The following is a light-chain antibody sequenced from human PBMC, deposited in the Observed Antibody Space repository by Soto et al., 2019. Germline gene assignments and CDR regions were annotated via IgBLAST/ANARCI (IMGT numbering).Light chain of an antibody. Sequence: QSVLTQPASVSGSPGQSITISCTGTSSDVGDYNYVSWYQQHPGKAPKLMIYEVSNRPSGVSNRFSGSKSGNTASLTISGLQAEDDADYYCSSYSSTSSPGVFGGGTKVTVL. CDR1: SSDVGDYNY. J-gene: IGLJ3*02. V-gene: IGLV2-14*01. CDR2: EVS. CDR3: SSYSSTSSPGV.